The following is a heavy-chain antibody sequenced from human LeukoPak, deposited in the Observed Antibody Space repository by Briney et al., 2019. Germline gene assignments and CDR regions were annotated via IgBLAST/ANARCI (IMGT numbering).Heavy chain of an antibody. CDR1: GFTFSSYW. CDR3: ARSRDWNYFDY. J-gene: IGHJ4*02. D-gene: IGHD3/OR15-3a*01. V-gene: IGHV3-74*01. Sequence: GRSLRLSCAASGFTFSSYWMHWVRQAPGKGLVWVSRINTDGSSTSYADSVKGRFSISRDNAKNTLYLQMNSLRAEDTAVYYCARSRDWNYFDYWGQGTLVTVSS. CDR2: INTDGSST.